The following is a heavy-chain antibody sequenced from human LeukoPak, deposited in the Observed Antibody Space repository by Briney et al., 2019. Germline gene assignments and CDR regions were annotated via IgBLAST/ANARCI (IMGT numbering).Heavy chain of an antibody. Sequence: GGSLRLSCAASGFTFSSYAMSWVRQAPGKGLVWVSRINTDETNAYADSVKGRFTISRDNAKNTLYLQMNNLRVEDSAVYFCGRGGDGIDFWGQGTTVIVSS. CDR2: INTDETNA. CDR1: GFTFSSYA. CDR3: GRGGDGIDF. V-gene: IGHV3-74*01. J-gene: IGHJ3*01.